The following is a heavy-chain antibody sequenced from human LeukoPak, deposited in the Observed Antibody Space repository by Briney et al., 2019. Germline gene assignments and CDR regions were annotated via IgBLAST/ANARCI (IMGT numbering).Heavy chain of an antibody. D-gene: IGHD4-17*01. J-gene: IGHJ6*03. CDR1: GFTLSSYS. CDR3: ARAHRGDYDAYYYYYMDV. V-gene: IGHV3-48*01. Sequence: PGGSLRLSCPASGFTLSSYSMTWVRQAPGKGLEWVSYISSSSRTINYADSVKDRFTIYRDNAKNSLYLQMNSLRAEDRAVYYCARAHRGDYDAYYYYYMDVWGKGTTVTVSS. CDR2: ISSSSRTI.